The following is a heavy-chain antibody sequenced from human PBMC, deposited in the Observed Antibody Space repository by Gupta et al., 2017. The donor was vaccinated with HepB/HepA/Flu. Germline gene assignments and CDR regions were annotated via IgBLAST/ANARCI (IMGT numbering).Heavy chain of an antibody. Sequence: EVQLVESGGGLVQPGGSLRLSCAASGFTFSSYDMHWVRQATGKGLEWVSAIGTAGDTYYPGSVKGRFTISRENAKNSLYLQMNSLRAGDTAVYYCARVARGSYFDYWGQGTLVTVSS. CDR1: GFTFSSYD. CDR3: ARVARGSYFDY. V-gene: IGHV3-13*01. CDR2: IGTAGDT. D-gene: IGHD1-26*01. J-gene: IGHJ4*02.